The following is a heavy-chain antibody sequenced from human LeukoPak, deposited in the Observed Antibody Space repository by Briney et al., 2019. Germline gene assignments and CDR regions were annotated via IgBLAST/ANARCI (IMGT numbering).Heavy chain of an antibody. CDR3: ARGPIVGITETKGYFDY. J-gene: IGHJ4*02. D-gene: IGHD1-7*01. CDR2: IGTAADT. Sequence: GGSLRLSCAASGFTFSNYDMHWVRQAPGRGLEWVSSIGTAADTYYPGSVKGRFTISRENAKSSLYLQMNSLRAGDTAVYYCARGPIVGITETKGYFDYWGQGILVTVSS. CDR1: GFTFSNYD. V-gene: IGHV3-13*01.